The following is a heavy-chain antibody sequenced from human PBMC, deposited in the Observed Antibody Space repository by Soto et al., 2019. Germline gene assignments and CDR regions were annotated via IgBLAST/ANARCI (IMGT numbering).Heavy chain of an antibody. J-gene: IGHJ4*02. V-gene: IGHV3-30*18. CDR2: ISYDGSNK. D-gene: IGHD6-19*01. Sequence: QVQLVESGGGVVQPGRSLRLSCAASGFTFSSYGMHWVRQAPGKGLEWVAVISYDGSNKYYADSVKGRFTISRDNSKNTLYLQMNSLRAEDTAVYYCAKPGARIAVAGSFFDYWGQGTLVTVSS. CDR3: AKPGARIAVAGSFFDY. CDR1: GFTFSSYG.